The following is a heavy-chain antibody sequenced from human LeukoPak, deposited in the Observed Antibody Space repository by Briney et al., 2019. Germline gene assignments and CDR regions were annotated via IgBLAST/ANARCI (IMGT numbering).Heavy chain of an antibody. D-gene: IGHD1-1*01. V-gene: IGHV4-31*03. CDR3: ARGEGADWNGGMDV. J-gene: IGHJ6*02. Sequence: SETLSLTCTVSGGSISSGGYYWSWIRQHPGKGLEWIGYIHYSGSTYYNPSLKGRVTISVDTSKNQFSVKLSSVTAADTAVYYCARGEGADWNGGMDVWGQGTTVTVSS. CDR2: IHYSGST. CDR1: GGSISSGGYY.